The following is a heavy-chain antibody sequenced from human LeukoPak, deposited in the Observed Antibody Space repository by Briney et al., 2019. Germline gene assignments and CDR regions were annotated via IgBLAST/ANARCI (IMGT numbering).Heavy chain of an antibody. Sequence: PGGSLRLSCAASEFTFNNYGMHWVRQAPGKGLEWVAFIHRDGSNKYYADSVKGRFTISRDNSKNTLYLRMNSLRTEDTAVYYCAKDKGPDTYYYYYMDVWGKGTTVTVSS. CDR1: EFTFNNYG. CDR3: AKDKGPDTYYYYYMDV. CDR2: IHRDGSNK. V-gene: IGHV3-30*02. J-gene: IGHJ6*03.